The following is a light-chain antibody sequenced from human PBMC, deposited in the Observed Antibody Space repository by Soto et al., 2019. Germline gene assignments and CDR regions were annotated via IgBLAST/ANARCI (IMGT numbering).Light chain of an antibody. V-gene: IGLV1-40*01. CDR1: SSNIGAGYD. J-gene: IGLJ1*01. CDR3: QSSDSSRIALYV. CDR2: GNS. Sequence: QSVLTQPPSVSGAPGQRVTVSCTGSSSNIGAGYDVHWYQQLPGTAPKLLIYGNSNRPSGVPDRFSGSKSGTSSSLAITGLQDEDEADYYYQSSDSSRIALYVFGTGTKVTVL.